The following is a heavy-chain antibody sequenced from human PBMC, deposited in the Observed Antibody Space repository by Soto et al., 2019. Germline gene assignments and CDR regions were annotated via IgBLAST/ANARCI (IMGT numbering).Heavy chain of an antibody. Sequence: QVQLVQSGAEVKKPGAPVKVSCKASGYTFTSYGISWVRQAPGQGLDWMGWISAYNGNTNDEQKLQGRVTMTTDTSKSTAYLELRSMISDDTAVYYCARNGDFADAFDIWGQGTMVTVSS. D-gene: IGHD4-17*01. CDR1: GYTFTSYG. V-gene: IGHV1-18*04. J-gene: IGHJ3*02. CDR3: ARNGDFADAFDI. CDR2: ISAYNGNT.